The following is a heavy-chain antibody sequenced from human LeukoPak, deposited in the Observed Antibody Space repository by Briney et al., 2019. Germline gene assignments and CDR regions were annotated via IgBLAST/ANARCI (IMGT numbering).Heavy chain of an antibody. D-gene: IGHD1-20*01. V-gene: IGHV4-39*02. CDR2: IYYSGST. J-gene: IGHJ6*03. CDR1: GGSISSSSYY. CDR3: AREHNWNYYYMDV. Sequence: SETLSLTCTVSGGSISSSSYYWGWIRQPPGKGLEWIGSIYYSGSTYYNPSLKSRVTISVDTSKNQFSLKLSSVTAADTAVYYCAREHNWNYYYMDVWGKGTTVTVSS.